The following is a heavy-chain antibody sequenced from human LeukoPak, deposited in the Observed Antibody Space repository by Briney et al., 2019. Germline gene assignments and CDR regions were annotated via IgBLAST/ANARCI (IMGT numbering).Heavy chain of an antibody. Sequence: GGSLRLSCAVSGFTVSSSYMSWVRQAPGKGLEWVSVIYAGENTYYADSVKGRFTISRDNSKNTLYLQMNSLRAEDTAVYYCVREIGNSGNYDWGQGTLVTVSS. CDR1: GFTVSSSY. V-gene: IGHV3-53*01. CDR2: IYAGENT. D-gene: IGHD1-7*01. J-gene: IGHJ4*02. CDR3: VREIGNSGNYD.